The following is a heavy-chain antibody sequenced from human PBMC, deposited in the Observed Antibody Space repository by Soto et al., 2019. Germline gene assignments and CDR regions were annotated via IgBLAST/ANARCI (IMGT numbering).Heavy chain of an antibody. Sequence: SETLSLTCSVSGGSVSDKTYYWSWIRQPPGRRLEWIGYVYYSGTTNYNPSLKSRVTISVDLSKNRFSLRLSSVTTADTALYYCARTTAVPNTLRSRYFFDYWGQGTLVTVSS. J-gene: IGHJ4*02. CDR1: GGSVSDKTYY. D-gene: IGHD4-17*01. CDR3: ARTTAVPNTLRSRYFFDY. V-gene: IGHV4-61*01. CDR2: VYYSGTT.